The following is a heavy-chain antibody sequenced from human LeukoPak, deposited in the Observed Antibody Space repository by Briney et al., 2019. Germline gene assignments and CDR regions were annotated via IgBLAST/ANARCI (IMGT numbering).Heavy chain of an antibody. CDR2: IDPSGGST. J-gene: IGHJ6*03. Sequence: ASVKLSYKASGYTFTSYYMHWVRQAPGPGFGCMGVIDPSGGSTIYAQKFQGRVTMTRDTSTSTVYMELSSLRSEDTAVYYCARASGNIYYYYYMDVWGKGTTVTVSS. CDR1: GYTFTSYY. D-gene: IGHD4-23*01. V-gene: IGHV1-46*01. CDR3: ARASGNIYYYYYMDV.